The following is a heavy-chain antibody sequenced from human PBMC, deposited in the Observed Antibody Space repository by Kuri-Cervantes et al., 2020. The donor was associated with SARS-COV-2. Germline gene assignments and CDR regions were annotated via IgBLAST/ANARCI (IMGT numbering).Heavy chain of an antibody. Sequence: ASVKVSCNASGYTFTSYGVSWVRQAPGQGLQWMGWINKGNTKYAQTFKGRVTMTTDTSTRTAYMELKSMRADDTAMYYCARDWGPYYQDTNGFLRSFDYWGQGTLVTVSS. CDR2: INKGNT. D-gene: IGHD3-22*01. J-gene: IGHJ4*02. CDR1: GYTFTSYG. CDR3: ARDWGPYYQDTNGFLRSFDY. V-gene: IGHV1-18*01.